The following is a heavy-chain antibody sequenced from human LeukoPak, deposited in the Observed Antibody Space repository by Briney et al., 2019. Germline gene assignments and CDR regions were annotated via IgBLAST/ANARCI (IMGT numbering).Heavy chain of an antibody. CDR2: ISGSGGST. CDR1: GFTFSSYA. V-gene: IGHV3-23*01. CDR3: AKMGGLLWFGELSNPNFDY. D-gene: IGHD3-10*01. Sequence: GGSLRLSCAASGFTFSSYAMSWVRQAPGKGLEWVSAISGSGGSTYYADSVKGRFTISRDNSKNTLYLQMNSLRAEDTAVYYCAKMGGLLWFGELSNPNFDYWGQGTLVTVSS. J-gene: IGHJ4*02.